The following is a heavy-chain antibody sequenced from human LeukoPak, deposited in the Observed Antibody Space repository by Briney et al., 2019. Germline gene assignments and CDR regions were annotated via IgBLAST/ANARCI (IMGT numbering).Heavy chain of an antibody. CDR1: GFTFNNAW. J-gene: IGHJ4*02. V-gene: IGHV3-15*01. D-gene: IGHD5-18*01. CDR2: IKSKSDGGTT. Sequence: TGGSLRLSCAAPGFTFNNAWMNWVRQAPGKGLEWVGRIKSKSDGGTTDYAAPVKGRFIISRDDSKNTLYLQMNSLKTEDTAVYFCATDGISEETATDYWGQGTLVTVSS. CDR3: ATDGISEETATDY.